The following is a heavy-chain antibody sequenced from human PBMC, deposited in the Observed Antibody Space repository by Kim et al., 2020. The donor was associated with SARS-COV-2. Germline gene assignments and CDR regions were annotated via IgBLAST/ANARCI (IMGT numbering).Heavy chain of an antibody. Sequence: ASVKVSCKASGYTFTSYGISWVRQAPGQGLEWMGWISAYNGNTNYAQKLQGRVTMTTDTSTSTAYMELRSLRSDDTAVYYCARDQSMGGAWLRLGWFDPWGQGTLVTVSS. CDR3: ARDQSMGGAWLRLGWFDP. D-gene: IGHD5-12*01. V-gene: IGHV1-18*01. CDR1: GYTFTSYG. CDR2: ISAYNGNT. J-gene: IGHJ5*02.